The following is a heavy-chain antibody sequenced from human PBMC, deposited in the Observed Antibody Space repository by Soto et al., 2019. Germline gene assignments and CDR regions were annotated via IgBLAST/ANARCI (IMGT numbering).Heavy chain of an antibody. D-gene: IGHD3-22*01. Sequence: GGSLRLSCAASGFTFSSYAMSWVRQAPGKGLEWVSAISGSGGSTYYADSVKGRFTISRDNSKNTLYLQMNSLRAEDTAVYYCAKSAPSRYYDSSGYNVGYFYYWGQGTLVTVSS. CDR3: AKSAPSRYYDSSGYNVGYFYY. V-gene: IGHV3-23*01. J-gene: IGHJ4*02. CDR1: GFTFSSYA. CDR2: ISGSGGST.